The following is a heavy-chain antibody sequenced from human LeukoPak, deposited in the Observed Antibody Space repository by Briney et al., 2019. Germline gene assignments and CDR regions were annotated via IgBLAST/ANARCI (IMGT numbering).Heavy chain of an antibody. CDR1: GINLDDYS. CDR2: CSGDRSST. D-gene: IGHD3-22*01. CDR3: AKTSTNYYDSSEFGY. Sequence: PGGSLRLSCAASGINLDDYSMHWVRPAPGEGLGWVSLCSGDRSSTYYADSVKGRFTISRDNSKNSLYLQMNSLRTEDTALYYCAKTSTNYYDSSEFGYWGQGTLVTVSS. J-gene: IGHJ4*02. V-gene: IGHV3-43*02.